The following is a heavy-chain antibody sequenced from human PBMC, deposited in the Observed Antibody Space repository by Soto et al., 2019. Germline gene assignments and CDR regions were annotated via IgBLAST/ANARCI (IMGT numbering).Heavy chain of an antibody. Sequence: SVKVSCKATGGSFSSYAISWVRQAPGQGLEWMGGIIPIFGTANYAQKFQGRVTITADESTSTAYMELSSLRSEDTAVYYCARIRHRLRYFDYDPQDAFDIWGQGTMVTVSS. CDR1: GGSFSSYA. CDR3: ARIRHRLRYFDYDPQDAFDI. D-gene: IGHD3-9*01. CDR2: IIPIFGTA. V-gene: IGHV1-69*13. J-gene: IGHJ3*02.